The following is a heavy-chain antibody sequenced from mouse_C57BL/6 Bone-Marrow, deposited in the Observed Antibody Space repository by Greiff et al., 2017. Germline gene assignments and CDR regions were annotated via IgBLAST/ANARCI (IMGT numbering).Heavy chain of an antibody. V-gene: IGHV1-50*01. D-gene: IGHD1-1*01. Sequence: VQLQQPGAELVKPGASVKLSCKASGYTFTSYWMQWVKQRPGQGLEWIGEIDPSDSYTNYNQKFKGKATLTVDTSSSTAYMQLSSLTSEDSAVYYCARPYYYGFAYWGQGTLVTGSA. J-gene: IGHJ3*01. CDR3: ARPYYYGFAY. CDR2: IDPSDSYT. CDR1: GYTFTSYW.